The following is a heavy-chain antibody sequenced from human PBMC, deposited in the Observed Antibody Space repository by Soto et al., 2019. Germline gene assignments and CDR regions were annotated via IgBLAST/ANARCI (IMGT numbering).Heavy chain of an antibody. CDR1: GGSISSYY. V-gene: IGHV4-59*01. Sequence: SETLSLTCTVSGGSISSYYWSWIRQPPGKGLEWIGYIYYSGSTNYNPSLKSRVTISVDTSKNQFSLKLSSVTAADTAVYYCARVGYDILAGYQDAFDIWGQGTMVTVS. D-gene: IGHD3-9*01. J-gene: IGHJ3*02. CDR2: IYYSGST. CDR3: ARVGYDILAGYQDAFDI.